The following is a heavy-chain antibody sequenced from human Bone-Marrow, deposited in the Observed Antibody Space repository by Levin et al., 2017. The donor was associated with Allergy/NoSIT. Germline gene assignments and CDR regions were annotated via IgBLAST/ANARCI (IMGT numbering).Heavy chain of an antibody. CDR2: IYPADSNI. Sequence: KTGGSLRLSCKGSGYSFTTLWIAWVRQMPGKGLEWMGIIYPADSNIRYSPSFQGQVTISVDKSISTAYLQWGSLRASDTAMYYCLRQGSDYWGQGTLVIVSS. CDR3: LRQGSDY. J-gene: IGHJ4*02. CDR1: GYSFTTLW. V-gene: IGHV5-51*01.